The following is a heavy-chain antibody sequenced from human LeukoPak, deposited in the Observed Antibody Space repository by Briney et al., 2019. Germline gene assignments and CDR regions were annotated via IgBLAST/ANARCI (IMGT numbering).Heavy chain of an antibody. V-gene: IGHV4-39*07. CDR2: IYHSGST. D-gene: IGHD6-13*01. J-gene: IGHJ4*02. CDR3: ARDFALYSSSWYVDY. CDR1: GGSISSSSYY. Sequence: SETLSLTCTVSGGSISSSSYYWGWIRQPPGKGLEWIGSIYHSGSTYYNPSLKSRVTISVDTSKNQFSLKLSSVTAADTAVYYCARDFALYSSSWYVDYWGQGTLVTVSS.